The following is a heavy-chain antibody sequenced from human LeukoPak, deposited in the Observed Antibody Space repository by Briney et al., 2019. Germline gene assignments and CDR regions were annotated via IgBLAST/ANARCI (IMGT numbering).Heavy chain of an antibody. V-gene: IGHV4-59*12. J-gene: IGHJ5*02. Sequence: PSETLSLTCTVSGGSISSYYWSWIRQPPGKGLEWIGYIYYSGSTNYNPSLKSRVTISVDTSKNQFSLKLSSVTAADTAVYYCARFPVVPAAVGYWFDPWGQGTLVTVSS. D-gene: IGHD2-2*01. CDR3: ARFPVVPAAVGYWFDP. CDR2: IYYSGST. CDR1: GGSISSYY.